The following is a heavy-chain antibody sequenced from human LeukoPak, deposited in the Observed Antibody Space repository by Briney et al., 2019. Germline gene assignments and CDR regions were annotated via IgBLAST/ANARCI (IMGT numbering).Heavy chain of an antibody. Sequence: ASVKVSCKASGGTFSSYAISWVRQAPGQGLEWMGRIIPIFGTANYAQKFQGRVTITTDESTSKAYMELSSLRSEDTAVYYCARAGDSSGYYYVGYSDYWGQGTLVTVSS. CDR1: GGTFSSYA. CDR2: IIPIFGTA. V-gene: IGHV1-69*05. D-gene: IGHD3-22*01. CDR3: ARAGDSSGYYYVGYSDY. J-gene: IGHJ4*02.